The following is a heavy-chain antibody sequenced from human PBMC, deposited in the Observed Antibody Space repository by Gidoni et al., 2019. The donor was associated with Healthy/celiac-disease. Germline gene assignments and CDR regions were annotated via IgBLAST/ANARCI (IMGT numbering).Heavy chain of an antibody. CDR2: ISSNGGST. Sequence: EVQLVESWGGLVQPGGSLRLSCSASGCTFSSYSMHWVRQATGKVLEYVSAISSNGGSTYYADSVKGRFTISRDNSKNTLYLQMSSLRDEDTAVYYCVTYCSSTSCPTNYYYYMDVWGKGTTVTVSS. CDR3: VTYCSSTSCPTNYYYYMDV. CDR1: GCTFSSYS. D-gene: IGHD2-2*01. J-gene: IGHJ6*03. V-gene: IGHV3-64D*09.